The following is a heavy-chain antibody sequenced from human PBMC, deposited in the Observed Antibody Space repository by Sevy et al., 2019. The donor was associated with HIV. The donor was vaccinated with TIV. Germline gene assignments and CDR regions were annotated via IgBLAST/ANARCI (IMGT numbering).Heavy chain of an antibody. CDR1: GFTFRTYG. Sequence: GGSLRLSCAASGFTFRTYGMHWVRQAPGKGLEWLSFIGNDGSEKYYADSVKGRFTSSRDNSKNTLHLQMNSLRAEDTAVYYCAKSGSYVPPYYYYIDVWGKGTTVTVSS. J-gene: IGHJ6*03. V-gene: IGHV3-30*02. CDR2: IGNDGSEK. CDR3: AKSGSYVPPYYYYIDV. D-gene: IGHD1-26*01.